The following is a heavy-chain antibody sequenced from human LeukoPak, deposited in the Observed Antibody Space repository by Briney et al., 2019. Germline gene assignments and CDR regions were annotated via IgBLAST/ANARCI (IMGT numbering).Heavy chain of an antibody. D-gene: IGHD6-19*01. J-gene: IGHJ4*02. CDR2: IYYSGST. CDR3: ARQLRGEAVAGHLQPFDY. V-gene: IGHV4-59*08. CDR1: GGPISSYY. Sequence: SETLSLTCTVSGGPISSYYWNWIRQPPGKGLEWIGYIYYSGSTNYNTSLKSRVTISVDTSKNQFSLKLSSVTAADTVVYFCARQLRGEAVAGHLQPFDYWGQGTLVTVSS.